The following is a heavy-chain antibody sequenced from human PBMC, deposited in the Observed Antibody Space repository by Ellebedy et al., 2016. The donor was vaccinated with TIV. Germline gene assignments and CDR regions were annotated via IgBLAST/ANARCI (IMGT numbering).Heavy chain of an antibody. D-gene: IGHD7-27*01. CDR2: IYWDDDE. V-gene: IGHV2-5*08. J-gene: IGHJ4*02. Sequence: TLSLTCTVSGGSISSYYWSWIRQPPGKALEWLALIYWDDDERYSPSLKSRLTITKDTSKNQVVLTMTNMDPVDTATYYCARTPGDRNEFMVDYWGQGTLVTVSS. CDR3: ARTPGDRNEFMVDY. CDR1: GGSISSYYW.